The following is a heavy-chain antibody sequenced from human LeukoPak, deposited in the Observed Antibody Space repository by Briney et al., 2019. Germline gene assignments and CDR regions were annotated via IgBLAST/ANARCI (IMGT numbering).Heavy chain of an antibody. J-gene: IGHJ6*03. CDR1: GGSISSSSYY. CDR3: ARHIRYQLPHYYYYYYMDV. Sequence: SETLSLTCTVSGGSISSSSYYWGWIRQPPGKGLEWIGSIYYSGSTYYNPSLKSRVTISVDTSKNQFSLKLSSVTAADTAVYYCARHIRYQLPHYYYYYYMDVWGKGPRSPSP. D-gene: IGHD2-2*01. V-gene: IGHV4-39*01. CDR2: IYYSGST.